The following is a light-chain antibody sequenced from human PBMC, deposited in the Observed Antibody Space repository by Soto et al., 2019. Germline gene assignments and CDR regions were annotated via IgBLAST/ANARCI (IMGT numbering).Light chain of an antibody. J-gene: IGKJ2*01. Sequence: EVVLTQSPGTLSLSPGERATLSCRASQSVSNNYLAWYQQKPGQSPKRLIFGSSDRATGSPDRFSGSGSGTDCTLTISSLEPEDFAVYYCQQYGSSPPYTFGQGTKLEIK. CDR3: QQYGSSPPYT. CDR2: GSS. CDR1: QSVSNNY. V-gene: IGKV3-20*01.